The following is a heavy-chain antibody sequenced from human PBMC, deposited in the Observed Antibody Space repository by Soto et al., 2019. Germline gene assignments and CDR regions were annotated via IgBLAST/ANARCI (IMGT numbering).Heavy chain of an antibody. CDR1: GFTHTSYA. CDR3: VKT. J-gene: IGHJ6*01. CDR2: ILTNGSST. V-gene: IGHV3-64D*06. Sequence: PGGSLRLSCSATGFTHTSYAMDWVRQAPGKGLEYVSVILTNGSSTYYADSVKGRFTISRDISKNTLWLQMSSLRAEDTAVYYFVKTWG.